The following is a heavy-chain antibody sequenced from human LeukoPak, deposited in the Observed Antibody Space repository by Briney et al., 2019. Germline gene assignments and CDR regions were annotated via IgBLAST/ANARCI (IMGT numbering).Heavy chain of an antibody. CDR3: ARSQAYSGSYYPFDY. V-gene: IGHV5-51*01. CDR1: GYSFTTYW. Sequence: GESLKISCKASGYSFTTYWIAWVRQMPGKGLEWMGSVYPGDSDTRYSPSFQGHVTISADKATNTAYLHWSSLEASDTAMYYCARSQAYSGSYYPFDYWGQGTLVTVSS. D-gene: IGHD1-26*01. CDR2: VYPGDSDT. J-gene: IGHJ4*02.